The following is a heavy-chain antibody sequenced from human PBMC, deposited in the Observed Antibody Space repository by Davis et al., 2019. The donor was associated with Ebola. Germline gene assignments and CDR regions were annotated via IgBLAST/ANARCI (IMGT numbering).Heavy chain of an antibody. CDR1: GLTFSNYV. V-gene: IGHV3-23*01. CDR2: SDTEANT. J-gene: IGHJ4*02. Sequence: GESLKISCTASGLTFSNYVWYRVRQASGRGLEWISASDTEANTNYADSVKGRFTSSRDNSKNTLYLQRNSLRAEDTAVYYCAKDDYGSGSYYSVWGQGTLVTVSS. CDR3: AKDDYGSGSYYSV. D-gene: IGHD3-10*01.